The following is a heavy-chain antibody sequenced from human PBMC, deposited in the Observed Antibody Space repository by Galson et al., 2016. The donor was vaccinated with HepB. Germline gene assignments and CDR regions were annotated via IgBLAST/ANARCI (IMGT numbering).Heavy chain of an antibody. CDR3: ARTFVDIYGRRYFDY. Sequence: ETLSLTCTVSSDSFTGSSYYWAWIRQPPGKGLEWIGSISYSGNTYYNPSLKSRVTMSVDTSRKHFSLKLISVTAVDTAVFYCARTFVDIYGRRYFDYWGQGTLVSVS. J-gene: IGHJ4*02. CDR1: SDSFTGSSYY. D-gene: IGHD5-18*01. CDR2: ISYSGNT. V-gene: IGHV4-39*02.